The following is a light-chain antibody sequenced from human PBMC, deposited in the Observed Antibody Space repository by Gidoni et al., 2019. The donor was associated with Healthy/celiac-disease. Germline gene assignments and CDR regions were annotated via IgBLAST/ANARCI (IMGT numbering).Light chain of an antibody. V-gene: IGLV3-1*01. CDR1: KLGDKY. CDR3: QAWDSSSYV. Sequence: SYALTQPPSVSVPPGQTASITCSGDKLGDKYACWYQQKPGQSPVLVIYQDSKRPSGIPERFSGSNSGNTATLTISGTQAMDEADYYCQAWDSSSYVFGTGTKVTVL. CDR2: QDS. J-gene: IGLJ1*01.